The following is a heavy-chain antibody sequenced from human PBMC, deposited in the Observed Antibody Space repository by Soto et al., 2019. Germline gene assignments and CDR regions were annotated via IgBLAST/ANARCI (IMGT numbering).Heavy chain of an antibody. D-gene: IGHD2-15*01. J-gene: IGHJ4*02. Sequence: SETLSLTCAVYGGYFSGYYWSWIRQPPGKGLEWIGEINHSGSTNYNPSLKSRVTISVDTSKSQFSLKLSSVTAADTAVYYCARGQNIVVVVAATTSLDYWGQGTLVTVSS. V-gene: IGHV4-34*01. CDR3: ARGQNIVVVVAATTSLDY. CDR2: INHSGST. CDR1: GGYFSGYY.